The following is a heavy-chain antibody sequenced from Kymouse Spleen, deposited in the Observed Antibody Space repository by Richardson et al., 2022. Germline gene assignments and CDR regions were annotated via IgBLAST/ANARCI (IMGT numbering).Heavy chain of an antibody. CDR1: GFTFDDYA. Sequence: EVQLVESGGGLVQPGRSLRLSCAASGFTFDDYAMHWVRQAPGKGLEWVSGISWNSGSIGYADSVKGRFTISRDNAKNSLYLQMNSLRAEDTALYYCAKDKGSSGFYYGMDVWGQGTTVTVSS. D-gene: IGHD6-19*01. V-gene: IGHV3-9*01. CDR2: ISWNSGSI. J-gene: IGHJ6*02. CDR3: AKDKGSSGFYYGMDV.